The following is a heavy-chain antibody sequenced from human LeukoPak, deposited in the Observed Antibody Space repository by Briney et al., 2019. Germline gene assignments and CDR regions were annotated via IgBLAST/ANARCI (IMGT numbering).Heavy chain of an antibody. CDR3: ARDNIFVGATLNPTVGFDY. Sequence: GASVKVSCKASGYTFTSYGIGWVRQAPGQGLEWMGWISAYNGNTNYAQKLQGRVTMTTDTSTSTAYMELRSLRSDDTAVYYCARDNIFVGATLNPTVGFDYWGQGTLVTVSS. V-gene: IGHV1-18*01. CDR1: GYTFTSYG. J-gene: IGHJ4*02. D-gene: IGHD1-26*01. CDR2: ISAYNGNT.